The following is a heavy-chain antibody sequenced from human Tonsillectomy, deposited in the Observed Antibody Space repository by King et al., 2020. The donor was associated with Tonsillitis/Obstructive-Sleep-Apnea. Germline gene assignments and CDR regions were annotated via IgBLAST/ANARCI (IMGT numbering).Heavy chain of an antibody. Sequence: VQLQESGPGLVRPSETLSLTCTVSGGSISSYYWSWLRQPPGKGLEWIGYIHYSGSTKYNPSLKSRVTISVDTSKNQFSLKLSSVTAADTAVYYCARSYVSGSYFDYWGQGALVSVSS. D-gene: IGHD3-10*01. J-gene: IGHJ4*02. V-gene: IGHV4-59*01. CDR3: ARSYVSGSYFDY. CDR2: IHYSGST. CDR1: GGSISSYY.